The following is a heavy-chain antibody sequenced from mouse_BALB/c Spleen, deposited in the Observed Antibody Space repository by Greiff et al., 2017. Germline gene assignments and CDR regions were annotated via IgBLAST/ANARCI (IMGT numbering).Heavy chain of an antibody. J-gene: IGHJ3*01. V-gene: IGHV5-4*02. Sequence: EVKVVESGGGLVKPGGSLKLSCAASGFTFSDYYMYWVRQTPEKRLEWVATISDGGSYTYYPDSVKGRFTISRDNAKNNLYLQMSSLKSEDTAMYDCARGGGNYVGFAYWGQGTLVTVAA. CDR2: ISDGGSYT. D-gene: IGHD2-1*01. CDR3: ARGGGNYVGFAY. CDR1: GFTFSDYY.